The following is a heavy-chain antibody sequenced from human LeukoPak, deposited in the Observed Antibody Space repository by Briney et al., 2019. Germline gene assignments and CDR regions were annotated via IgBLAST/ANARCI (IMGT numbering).Heavy chain of an antibody. Sequence: GGSLRLSCAASGVTFSTYDMNWIRQAPGQGLEWVSAIRGSGGSTYYADSVKGRFTISRNNSKHTLYLQMNSLRDEDTAVYYCARALKVSCMLHYWGQGTLVTASS. D-gene: IGHD2-8*01. J-gene: IGHJ4*02. CDR2: IRGSGGST. V-gene: IGHV3-23*01. CDR1: GVTFSTYD. CDR3: ARALKVSCMLHY.